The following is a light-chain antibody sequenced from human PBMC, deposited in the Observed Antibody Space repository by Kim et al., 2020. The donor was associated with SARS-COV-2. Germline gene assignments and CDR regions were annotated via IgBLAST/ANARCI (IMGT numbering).Light chain of an antibody. Sequence: EIMLTQSPGTLSLSPGERATLSCRASQTVTSSYLACYQHKPGQAPRLLIYGASTRATDIPDRFSGSGSGTDFTLTISRLEPEDFAVYYCQQYGSSHPLTFGGGTKLEI. CDR1: QTVTSSY. CDR2: GAS. CDR3: QQYGSSHPLT. J-gene: IGKJ4*01. V-gene: IGKV3-20*01.